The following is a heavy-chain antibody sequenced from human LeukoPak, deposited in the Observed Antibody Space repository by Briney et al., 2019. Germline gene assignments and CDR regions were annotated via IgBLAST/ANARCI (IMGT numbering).Heavy chain of an antibody. D-gene: IGHD3-10*01. CDR2: ISAYNGNT. CDR1: GGTFSSYA. CDR3: ARVLLWFGELSPDY. Sequence: GSSVKVSCKASGGTFSSYAISWVRQAPGQGLEWMGWISAYNGNTNYAQKLQGRVTMTTDTSTSTAYMELRSLRSDDTAVYYCARVLLWFGELSPDYWGQGTLVTVSS. J-gene: IGHJ4*02. V-gene: IGHV1-18*01.